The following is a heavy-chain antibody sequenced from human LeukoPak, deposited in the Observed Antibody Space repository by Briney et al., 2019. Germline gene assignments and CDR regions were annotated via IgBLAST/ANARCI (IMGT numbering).Heavy chain of an antibody. CDR1: GFTFSNYA. V-gene: IGHV3-23*01. J-gene: IGHJ4*02. Sequence: GGSLRLSCAASGFTFSNYAINWVRQAPGKGLEWVSTITYSGGNIYYADSVKGRFTISRDNSKNTLYLQMNSLRAEDTALYYCAKRLDSSSSWYYFDYWGQGTLVTVSS. D-gene: IGHD6-13*01. CDR3: AKRLDSSSSWYYFDY. CDR2: ITYSGGNI.